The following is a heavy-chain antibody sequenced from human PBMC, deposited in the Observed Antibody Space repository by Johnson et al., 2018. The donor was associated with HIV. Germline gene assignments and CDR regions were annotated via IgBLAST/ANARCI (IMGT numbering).Heavy chain of an antibody. Sequence: QVQLVESGGGVVQPGRSLRLSCAASGFTFSDYYMSWIRQAPGKGLEWVSYISSGGNSIYSAASVKGRFTISRDNAKNSLYLQMNSLRAEDTALYYCAKVYGGNSYDAFDIWGQGTMVTVSS. CDR1: GFTFSDYY. CDR2: ISSGGNSI. V-gene: IGHV3-11*01. J-gene: IGHJ3*02. D-gene: IGHD4-23*01. CDR3: AKVYGGNSYDAFDI.